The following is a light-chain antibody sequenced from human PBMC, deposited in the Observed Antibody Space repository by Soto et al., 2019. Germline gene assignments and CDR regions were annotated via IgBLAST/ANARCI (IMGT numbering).Light chain of an antibody. CDR3: QYLNSFPLT. Sequence: IQLTQSPSSLSASVGDRVTITCRASQDISSYLAWYQQKPGKAPNLLIYIASTLQSGVPSRFSGSGSGTDFSLTISSLQPEDVATYYCQYLNSFPLTFGGGTKVDIK. CDR2: IAS. J-gene: IGKJ4*01. V-gene: IGKV1-9*01. CDR1: QDISSY.